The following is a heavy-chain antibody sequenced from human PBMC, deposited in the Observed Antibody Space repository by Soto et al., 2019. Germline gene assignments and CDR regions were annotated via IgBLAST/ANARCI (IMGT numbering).Heavy chain of an antibody. CDR1: GYTFTSYA. CDR3: ARARGGLTYYYDSSGSPLDY. Sequence: VKVSCKTSGYTFTSYAMHWVRQAPGQRLEWMGWINAGNGNTKYSQKFQGRVTITRDTSASTAYMELSSLRSEDTAVYYCARARGGLTYYYDSSGSPLDYWGQGTLVTVSS. V-gene: IGHV1-3*01. D-gene: IGHD3-22*01. CDR2: INAGNGNT. J-gene: IGHJ4*02.